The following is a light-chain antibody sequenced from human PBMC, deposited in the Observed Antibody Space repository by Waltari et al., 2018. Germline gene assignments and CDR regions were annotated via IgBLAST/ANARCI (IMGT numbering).Light chain of an antibody. CDR2: DAS. CDR1: QSVRRS. Sequence: SCRASQSVRRSLAWYQQKPGQAPRLLIYDASSRATGIPDRFSGSGSGTDFSLTISRLEPEDSAVYYCQKYVRLPATFGQGTKVEIK. J-gene: IGKJ1*01. CDR3: QKYVRLPAT. V-gene: IGKV3-20*01.